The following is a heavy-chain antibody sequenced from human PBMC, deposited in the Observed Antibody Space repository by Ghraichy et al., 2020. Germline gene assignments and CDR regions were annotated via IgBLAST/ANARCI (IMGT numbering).Heavy chain of an antibody. Sequence: GESLNISCAASGFTFSSYEMNWVRQAPGKGLEWVSYISTTGSVIYYADSVEGRFTISRDNAENSLYLQMNGLRAEDTAVYYCARSLRFLEWLIWGQGTLVTVSS. CDR3: ARSLRFLEWLI. J-gene: IGHJ4*02. D-gene: IGHD3-3*01. CDR1: GFTFSSYE. CDR2: ISTTGSVI. V-gene: IGHV3-48*03.